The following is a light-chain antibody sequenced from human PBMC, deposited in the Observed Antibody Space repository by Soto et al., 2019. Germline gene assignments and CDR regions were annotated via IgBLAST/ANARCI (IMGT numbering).Light chain of an antibody. V-gene: IGKV3-15*01. J-gene: IGKJ1*01. CDR3: QQYNNWPPAWT. CDR2: GAS. Sequence: EIVMTQSPATLSVSPGERATLSCRASQSVSSNLAWYQQKPGQAPRLLIYGASTRATGIPARFSGSGSGTEFPLTLRSLPSENFSIYYCQQYNNWPPAWTFGQGTKVEIK. CDR1: QSVSSN.